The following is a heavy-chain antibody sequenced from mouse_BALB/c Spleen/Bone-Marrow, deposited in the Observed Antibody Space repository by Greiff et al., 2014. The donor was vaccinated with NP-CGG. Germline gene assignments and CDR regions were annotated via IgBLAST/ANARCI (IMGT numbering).Heavy chain of an antibody. CDR2: INPDSSTI. D-gene: IGHD2-3*01. CDR1: GFDFSRYW. Sequence: EVKLMESGGGLVQPGGSLKLSCAASGFDFSRYWMSWVRQAPGKGLEWIGEINPDSSTINYTPSLKDKFIISRDNAKNTLYLQMDKVRSEDTALYYCTGYDGYYYWYCDVWGAGTTVTVSS. V-gene: IGHV4-1*02. J-gene: IGHJ1*01. CDR3: TGYDGYYYWYCDV.